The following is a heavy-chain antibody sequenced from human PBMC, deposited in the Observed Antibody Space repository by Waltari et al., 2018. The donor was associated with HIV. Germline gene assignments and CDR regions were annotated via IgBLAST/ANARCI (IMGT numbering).Heavy chain of an antibody. CDR1: GGSFSGYY. CDR3: ARLLWLVELPGVTRFDP. Sequence: QVQLQQWGAGLLKPSEPLSLTCAVYGGSFSGYYWSWLRQPPGKGREWISEINHSGSTNYNPSLKSRVSISVDTAKNQCSLKRSSVTDADTAVYYCARLLWLVELPGVTRFDPWGQGTLVTVSS. D-gene: IGHD1-7*01. J-gene: IGHJ5*02. CDR2: INHSGST. V-gene: IGHV4-34*01.